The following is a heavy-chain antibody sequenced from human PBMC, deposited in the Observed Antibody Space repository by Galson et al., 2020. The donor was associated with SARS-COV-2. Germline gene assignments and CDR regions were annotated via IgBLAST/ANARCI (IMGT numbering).Heavy chain of an antibody. CDR3: AKDYGGSYDC. CDR1: GFTYSGYG. V-gene: IGHV3-30*02. Sequence: SCAASGFTYSGYGMHWVRQAPDKGLEWVAFIRYDGGKKYYADSVEGRFTISRDNSKNTLYLQMDSLRGEDTAVYYCAKDYGGSYDCWGQGTLVTVSS. CDR2: IRYDGGKK. D-gene: IGHD1-26*01. J-gene: IGHJ4*02.